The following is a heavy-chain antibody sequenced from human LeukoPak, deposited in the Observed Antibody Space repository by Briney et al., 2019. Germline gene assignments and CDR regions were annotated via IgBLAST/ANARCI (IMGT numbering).Heavy chain of an antibody. V-gene: IGHV3-30-3*01. CDR1: GFTFSSCA. CDR2: ISYDGSNK. J-gene: IGHJ5*02. D-gene: IGHD3-9*01. CDR3: AKDPTSVGGRHDWLLDS. Sequence: GRSLRLSCAASGFTFSSCAMHWVRQAPAKGLEWVSVISYDGSNKYYADSVKGRFTISRDNSKNTLYLQMNYLRAEDTAVYYCAKDPTSVGGRHDWLLDSWGQGTLVTVSS.